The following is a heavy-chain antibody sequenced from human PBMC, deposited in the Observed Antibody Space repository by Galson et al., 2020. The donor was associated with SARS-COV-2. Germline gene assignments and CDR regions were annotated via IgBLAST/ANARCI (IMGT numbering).Heavy chain of an antibody. CDR3: AGEPPNSGYTLDI. V-gene: IGHV3-33*01. CDR1: GFTFNTYG. Sequence: LSLTCAASGFTFNTYGMHWVRQAPGKGLEWVAFTWYDGNNKYYADSVKGRFTISRDNSKNTLYLQMNSLRVEDTAVYYCAGEPPNSGYTLDIWGQGTMVNVSS. J-gene: IGHJ3*02. CDR2: TWYDGNNK. D-gene: IGHD3-22*01.